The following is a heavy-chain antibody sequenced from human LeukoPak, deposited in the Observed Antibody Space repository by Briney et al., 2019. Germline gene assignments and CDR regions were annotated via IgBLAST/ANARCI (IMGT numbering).Heavy chain of an antibody. V-gene: IGHV1-2*02. CDR2: INLNIVGT. CDR3: VNSTGYSSSWRAFDI. Sequence: ASVKVSCKAPGFSFTRYYLHWGRQAPGQGLEWMGWINLNIVGTNYVQRFRGGVTLTRDTSISTAYMYLSSLRSAGTGVYYCVNSTGYSSSWRAFDIWGKGTMVTVSS. D-gene: IGHD6-13*01. J-gene: IGHJ3*02. CDR1: GFSFTRYY.